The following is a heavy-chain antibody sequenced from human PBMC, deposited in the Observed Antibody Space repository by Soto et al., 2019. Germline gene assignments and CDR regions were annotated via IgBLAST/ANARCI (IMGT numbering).Heavy chain of an antibody. J-gene: IGHJ4*02. Sequence: SLRLSCAASGFTFSSYAMSWVRQAPGKGLEWVSAISGSGGSTYYADSVKGRFTISRDNSKNTLYLQMNSLRAEDTAVYYCAKGPDSSGYYFYYFDYWGQGTLVTVSS. D-gene: IGHD3-22*01. CDR3: AKGPDSSGYYFYYFDY. V-gene: IGHV3-23*01. CDR1: GFTFSSYA. CDR2: ISGSGGST.